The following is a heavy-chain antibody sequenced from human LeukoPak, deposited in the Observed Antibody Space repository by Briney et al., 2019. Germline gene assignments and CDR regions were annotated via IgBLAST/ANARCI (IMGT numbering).Heavy chain of an antibody. CDR3: ARVDTVMAYYFDF. V-gene: IGHV3-53*04. CDR1: GFTVSTNC. CDR2: IYSGGTT. J-gene: IGHJ4*02. Sequence: PGGSLRLSCAASGFTVSTNCMTWVRQAPGKGLEWVSTIYSGGTTYYADSVMGRFTISRHNSRNTLYPQMNSLRAEDTAVYYCARVDTVMAYYFDFWGQGTLVTVSS. D-gene: IGHD5-18*01.